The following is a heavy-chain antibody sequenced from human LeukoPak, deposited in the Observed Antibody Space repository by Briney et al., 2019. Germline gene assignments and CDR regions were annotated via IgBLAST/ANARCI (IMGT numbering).Heavy chain of an antibody. CDR1: GGSFSGYY. D-gene: IGHD3-3*01. J-gene: IGHJ4*02. CDR2: INHSGST. V-gene: IGHV4-34*01. CDR3: ARYVRFLTGFDY. Sequence: PSETLSLTCAVYGGSFSGYYWSWIRQPPGKGLEWIGEINHSGSTNYNPSLKSRVTISVDTSKNQFSLKLSSVTAADTVVYYCARYVRFLTGFDYWGQGTLVTVSS.